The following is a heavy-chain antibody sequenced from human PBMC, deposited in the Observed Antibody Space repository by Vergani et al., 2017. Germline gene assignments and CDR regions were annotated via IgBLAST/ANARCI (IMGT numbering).Heavy chain of an antibody. CDR1: GGSISSSSYY. V-gene: IGHV4-39*01. CDR2: IYYSGST. D-gene: IGHD3-16*02. CDR3: ARQGGIMITFGGVIAEYNWFDP. J-gene: IGHJ5*02. Sequence: QLQLQESGPGLVKPSETLSLTCTVSGGSISSSSYYWGWIRQPPGKGLEWIGSIYYSGSTYYNPSLKSRVTISVDTSKNQFSLKLSSVTAADTAVYYCARQGGIMITFGGVIAEYNWFDPWGQGTLVTVSS.